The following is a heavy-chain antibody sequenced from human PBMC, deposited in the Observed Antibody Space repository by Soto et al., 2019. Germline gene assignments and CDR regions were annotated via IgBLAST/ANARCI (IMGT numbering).Heavy chain of an antibody. CDR3: ARDPDDYGGNSPTFDI. Sequence: QTLPLTRTVCGGSIRSSSWSWARHPTGKGLEWIGYVYHSGPTNYKPSLKSRVTISVETSKSPFSLKLTSVTAADTAVYYCARDPDDYGGNSPTFDIWGQGTMVT. CDR2: VYHSGPT. CDR1: GGSIRSSS. J-gene: IGHJ3*02. V-gene: IGHV4-59*01. D-gene: IGHD4-17*01.